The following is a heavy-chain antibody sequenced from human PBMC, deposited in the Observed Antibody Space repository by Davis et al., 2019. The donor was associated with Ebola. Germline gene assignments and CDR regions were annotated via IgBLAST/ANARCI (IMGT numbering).Heavy chain of an antibody. CDR2: TYSDNDT. J-gene: IGHJ4*02. CDR3: AKDSGDFWSGYLHPYFDY. V-gene: IGHV3-53*05. D-gene: IGHD3-3*01. Sequence: PGGSLRLSCAASGFTVSSNFVSWVRQAPGTGLEWVSVTYSDNDTHYADSVKGRFTISRDNSKNTLYLQMNSLRAEDTAVYYCAKDSGDFWSGYLHPYFDYWGQGTLVTVSS. CDR1: GFTVSSNF.